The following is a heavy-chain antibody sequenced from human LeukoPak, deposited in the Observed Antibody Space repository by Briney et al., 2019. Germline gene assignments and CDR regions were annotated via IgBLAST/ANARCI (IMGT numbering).Heavy chain of an antibody. Sequence: TLSHTLACYGWTFIGYLSGWIRPPRWRGGAWVGVINQSGSTNYNPSLKSRVTISVDTSKNQFSLKLSSVTAADTAVYYCARGPTPLRFFPSPNYFDYWGQGTLVTVSS. CDR1: GWTFIGYL. J-gene: IGHJ4*02. CDR2: INQSGST. CDR3: ARGPTPLRFFPSPNYFDY. V-gene: IGHV4-34*01. D-gene: IGHD3-3*01.